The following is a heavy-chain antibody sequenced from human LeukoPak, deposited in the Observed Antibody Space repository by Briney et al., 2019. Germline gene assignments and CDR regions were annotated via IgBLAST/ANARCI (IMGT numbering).Heavy chain of an antibody. Sequence: SETLSLTCDVSGGSISGYYWSWIRQPPGKGLEWIGYIYYSGSTYYNPSLKSRVTISVDTSKNQFSLKLSSVTAADTAMYYCASLLYGDWGGGQAPDYWGQGTLVTVSS. J-gene: IGHJ4*02. CDR1: GGSISGYY. CDR3: ASLLYGDWGGGQAPDY. CDR2: IYYSGST. V-gene: IGHV4-30-4*01. D-gene: IGHD2-21*01.